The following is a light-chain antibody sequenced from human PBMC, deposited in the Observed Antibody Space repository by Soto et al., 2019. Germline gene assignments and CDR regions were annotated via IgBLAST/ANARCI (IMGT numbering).Light chain of an antibody. J-gene: IGLJ2*01. V-gene: IGLV2-14*03. Sequence: QSVLTQPASVSGSPGQSITISGTGTSSDVGGYNYVSWYQQHPGKAPKLIIVYVNNRPSGISYRFSGSKSGNTASLSISRLHAADEADYYCFSNTISGTLLFGGGTKLTV. CDR1: SSDVGGYNY. CDR2: YVN. CDR3: FSNTISGTLL.